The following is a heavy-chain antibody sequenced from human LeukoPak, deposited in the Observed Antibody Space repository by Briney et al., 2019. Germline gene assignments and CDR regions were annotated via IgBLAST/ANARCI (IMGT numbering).Heavy chain of an antibody. CDR3: ARAFYGGNPLSRYMDV. Sequence: GRSLRLYCTTSELTYIRYDMHWARQVIGKGLEWISAVGRYCDTYYADFLTGRFTLSRENTKNPFYLQMSSLRAGDTAVYYCARAFYGGNPLSRYMDVWGKGTTVTVSS. D-gene: IGHD4-23*01. CDR1: ELTYIRYD. J-gene: IGHJ6*03. CDR2: VGRYCDT. V-gene: IGHV3-13*01.